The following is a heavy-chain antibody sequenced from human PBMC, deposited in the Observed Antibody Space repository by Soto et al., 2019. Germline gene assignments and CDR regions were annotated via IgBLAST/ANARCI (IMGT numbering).Heavy chain of an antibody. CDR2: INHSGST. D-gene: IGHD6-19*01. Sequence: PSETLSRTCAVCGGSFSGYYWSWIRQPPGKGLEWIGEINHSGSTNYNPSLKSRVTISVDTSKNQFSLKLSSVTAAATAVYYCARAPRTVAGRQRNWFDPWGQGTLVTVSS. V-gene: IGHV4-34*01. J-gene: IGHJ5*02. CDR1: GGSFSGYY. CDR3: ARAPRTVAGRQRNWFDP.